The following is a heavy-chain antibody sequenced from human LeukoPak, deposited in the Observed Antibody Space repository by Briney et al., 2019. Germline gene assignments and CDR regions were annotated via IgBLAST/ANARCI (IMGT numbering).Heavy chain of an antibody. Sequence: GGSLRLSCAASGFTFSSYAMSWVRQAPGKGLEWVSSISGSGGGTYYADSVKGRFTISRDNSKNTLYLQMNSLRAEDTAVYYCARVLSSGSSYPYYFDYWGQGTLVTVSS. J-gene: IGHJ4*02. V-gene: IGHV3-23*01. CDR1: GFTFSSYA. CDR2: ISGSGGGT. D-gene: IGHD3-10*01. CDR3: ARVLSSGSSYPYYFDY.